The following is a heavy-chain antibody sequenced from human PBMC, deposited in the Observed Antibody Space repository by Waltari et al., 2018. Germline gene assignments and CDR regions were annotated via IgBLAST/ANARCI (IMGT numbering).Heavy chain of an antibody. CDR2: INAGNGNT. V-gene: IGHV1-3*01. CDR3: ASGTVTTTCLY. CDR1: GYTFTSYA. J-gene: IGHJ4*02. Sequence: QVQLVQSGAEVKKPGASVKVSCKASGYTFTSYAMHLVRQAPGQRLEWMGWINAGNGNTKDSQKFQGRVTITRDTSASTAYMELSSLRSEDTAVYYCASGTVTTTCLYWGQGTLVTVSS. D-gene: IGHD4-17*01.